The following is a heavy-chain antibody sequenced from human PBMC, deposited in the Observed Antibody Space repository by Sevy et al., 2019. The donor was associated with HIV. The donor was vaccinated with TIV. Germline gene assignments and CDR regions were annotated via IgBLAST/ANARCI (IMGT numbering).Heavy chain of an antibody. CDR3: AGARFDSSGSFDAFDI. Sequence: GESLKISCKPSGFTFANYAMNWVRQAPGKGLEWGSTIYGTGGVTYYADSVKGRFTISRDNSKNTLYLQMNSLRTEDTAIYYCAGARFDSSGSFDAFDIWGQGTMVTVSS. J-gene: IGHJ3*02. CDR1: GFTFANYA. CDR2: IYGTGGVT. V-gene: IGHV3-23*01. D-gene: IGHD3-22*01.